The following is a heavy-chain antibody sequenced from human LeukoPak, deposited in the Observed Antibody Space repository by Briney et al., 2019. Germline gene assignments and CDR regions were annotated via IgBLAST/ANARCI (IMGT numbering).Heavy chain of an antibody. V-gene: IGHV3-23*01. CDR3: AKQLGYCSDGSCYFPY. CDR1: GFTFSSSA. D-gene: IGHD2-15*01. J-gene: IGHJ4*02. CDR2: ISNNGGYT. Sequence: GESLRHSCAASGFTFSSSAMSWVRQAPGKGLEWVSAISNNGGYTYYADSVQGRFTISRDNSKSTLCLQMNSLRAEDTAVYYCAKQLGYCSDGSCYFPYWGQGTLVTVSS.